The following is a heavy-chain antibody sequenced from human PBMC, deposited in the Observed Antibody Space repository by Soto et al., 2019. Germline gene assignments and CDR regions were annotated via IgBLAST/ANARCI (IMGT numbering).Heavy chain of an antibody. V-gene: IGHV1-46*03. D-gene: IGHD3-22*01. CDR3: ARDLPTSDSSGYYPTLYFDL. J-gene: IGHJ2*01. Sequence: GASVKVSCKASGYTFTIYYMHWVRQAPGQGLEWMGIINPSGGSTSYAQKFQGRVTMTRDTSTSTVYMELSSLRSEDTAVYYCARDLPTSDSSGYYPTLYFDLWGRGTLVTVSS. CDR2: INPSGGST. CDR1: GYTFTIYY.